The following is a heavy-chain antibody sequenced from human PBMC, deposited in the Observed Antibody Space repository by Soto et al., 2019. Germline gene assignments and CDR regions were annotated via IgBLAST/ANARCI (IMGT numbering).Heavy chain of an antibody. D-gene: IGHD5-12*01. CDR2: KYYRSRWYN. Sequence: SQSLSLTCVISGDSLSNNSAAWNWIRQSPSIGLECLGRKYYRSRWYNHYEESLKSRITINPDTSKNQFSLHLKCVTPEHSAVYYCARDQGSVATIPXWGQGTMVTVSX. CDR3: ARDQGSVATIPX. CDR1: GDSLSNNSAA. V-gene: IGHV6-1*01. J-gene: IGHJ5*02.